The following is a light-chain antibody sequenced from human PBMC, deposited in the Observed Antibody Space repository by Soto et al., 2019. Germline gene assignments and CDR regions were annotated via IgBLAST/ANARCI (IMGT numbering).Light chain of an antibody. V-gene: IGKV3-20*01. CDR1: QSISHY. J-gene: IGKJ3*01. CDR2: GAA. Sequence: EIVLTQSPGTLSLSPGERATLSCRANQSISHYLAWYQQKPGQSPWLLIYGAASRAIGIPDRFNGSGSETTFTLTISRLQPEDFALYYCQQYNGSPFTFGPGTKVDIK. CDR3: QQYNGSPFT.